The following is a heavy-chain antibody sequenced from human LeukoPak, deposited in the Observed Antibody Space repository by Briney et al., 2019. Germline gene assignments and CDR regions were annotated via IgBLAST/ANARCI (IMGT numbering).Heavy chain of an antibody. CDR2: ISGSGGSI. Sequence: GGSLRLSCAASGFIFSSYAMSWVRQAPGKGLEWVSGISGSGGSIYYADSVKGRFTISRDNPKNTLYLQMNSLRAEDTAVYYCARDLGGSKDYWGQGTLVIVSS. V-gene: IGHV3-23*01. CDR3: ARDLGGSKDY. J-gene: IGHJ4*02. CDR1: GFIFSSYA.